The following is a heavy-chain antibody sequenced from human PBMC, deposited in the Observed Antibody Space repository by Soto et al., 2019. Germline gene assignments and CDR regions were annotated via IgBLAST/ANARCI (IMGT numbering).Heavy chain of an antibody. CDR3: ATSSYQSGLGLDALGF. D-gene: IGHD5-12*01. Sequence: PGGSLRLSCSASGFTFISYPMSCVRQPPGKGLEWVAVISGRGDITNYADSVKGSFNNSRDTSKDTLYTKMNSLRDEDTAIYYCATSSYQSGLGLDALGFWGLGTMVTVSS. CDR2: ISGRGDIT. V-gene: IGHV3-23*01. CDR1: GFTFISYP. J-gene: IGHJ3*01.